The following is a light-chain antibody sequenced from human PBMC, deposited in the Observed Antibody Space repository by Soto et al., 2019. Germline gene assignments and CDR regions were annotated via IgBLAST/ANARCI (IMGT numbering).Light chain of an antibody. Sequence: EVAVTQSPATLSLSPGERATLSCRASQSVSSHLTWYQQKPGQAPRLLIYDASNRATGIPARFSGSGSGTDFTLTISSLEPEDFAVYYCQQRTNWRLTFGGGTKVEIK. CDR1: QSVSSH. CDR2: DAS. J-gene: IGKJ4*01. V-gene: IGKV3-11*01. CDR3: QQRTNWRLT.